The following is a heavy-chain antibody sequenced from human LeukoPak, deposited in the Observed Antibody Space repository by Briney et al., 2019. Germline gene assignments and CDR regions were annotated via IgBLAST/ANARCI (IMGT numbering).Heavy chain of an antibody. V-gene: IGHV3-7*01. J-gene: IGHJ4*02. CDR1: GFTFSNYW. CDR3: ASMTSSGTYSSFDY. Sequence: RGSLRLSCAASGFTFSNYWMSWVRQAAGKGLEWVANIKQDGSEKYYIDSVKGRFTISRDNAKNSLYLQMNSLRVEEAAVYYCASMTSSGTYSSFDYWGQGTLVTVSS. D-gene: IGHD3-10*01. CDR2: IKQDGSEK.